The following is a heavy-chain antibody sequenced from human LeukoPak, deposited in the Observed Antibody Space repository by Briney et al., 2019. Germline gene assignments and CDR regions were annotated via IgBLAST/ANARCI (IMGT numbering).Heavy chain of an antibody. J-gene: IGHJ4*02. CDR2: ISAYNGNT. Sequence: GASVKVSCKASGYTFTSHAISWVRQAPGQGLEWMGWISAYNGNTNYAQELQGRVTLTTDTSTSTAYMELRSLRSDDTAVYYCAKDPSVVVIGVNYYFDYWGQGTLVTVSS. V-gene: IGHV1-18*01. D-gene: IGHD2-15*01. CDR1: GYTFTSHA. CDR3: AKDPSVVVIGVNYYFDY.